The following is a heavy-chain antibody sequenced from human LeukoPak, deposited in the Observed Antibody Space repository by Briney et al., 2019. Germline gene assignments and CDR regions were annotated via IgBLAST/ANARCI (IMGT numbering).Heavy chain of an antibody. V-gene: IGHV3-23*01. CDR3: ASGPPFLKYFEY. Sequence: PGGSLRLSCAPSGFTFSTYVMNWFRQAPGKGLEWVSTISVGAEYIFYADSVKGRFTISRDDSNNALYLQMHSLGAEDTALYYCASGPPFLKYFEYWGQGTLVTVSS. D-gene: IGHD3-3*01. J-gene: IGHJ4*02. CDR2: ISVGAEYI. CDR1: GFTFSTYV.